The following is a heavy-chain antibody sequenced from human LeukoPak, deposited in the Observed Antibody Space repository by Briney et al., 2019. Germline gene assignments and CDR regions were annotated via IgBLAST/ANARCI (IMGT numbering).Heavy chain of an antibody. D-gene: IGHD3-10*01. V-gene: IGHV5-51*01. CDR2: IYPGDSDT. CDR1: GYSFTSYW. J-gene: IGHJ3*02. CDR3: ARQGSGNYYSGRAFDI. Sequence: GESLKISCKGSGYSFTSYWIGWVRQMPGKGLEWMGIIYPGDSDTTYSPAFQGQVTISVDKSSTTAYLQWSSLKASDTAMYYCARQGSGNYYSGRAFDIWGQGRMVTVSS.